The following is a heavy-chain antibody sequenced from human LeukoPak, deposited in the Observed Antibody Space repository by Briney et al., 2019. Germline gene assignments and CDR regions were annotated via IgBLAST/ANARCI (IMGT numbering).Heavy chain of an antibody. Sequence: SETLSLTCTVSGGSISSGGYYWSWIRQHPGKGLEWIGYIYYSGSTYCNPSLKSRVTISVDTSKGQFSLRLSSVTAADTAVYYCARVWGVTVAGTGGFDYWGQGILVTVSS. CDR3: ARVWGVTVAGTGGFDY. CDR1: GGSISSGGYY. CDR2: IYYSGST. D-gene: IGHD6-19*01. J-gene: IGHJ4*02. V-gene: IGHV4-31*03.